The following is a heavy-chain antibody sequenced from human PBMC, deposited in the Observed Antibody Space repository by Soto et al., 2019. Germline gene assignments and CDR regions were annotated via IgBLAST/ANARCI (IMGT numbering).Heavy chain of an antibody. Sequence: EVELLESGGGLVQPGGSLRLSCVASGFTFMNYDMRWIRQAPGKGLEWVSGISGSGGVTYYADSVKGRFTISRDNSKNTLYLQMNSLRAEDTAIYYCAKNRQFRSYYESAGHYDNWGQGTLVTVSS. CDR3: AKNRQFRSYYESAGHYDN. CDR1: GFTFMNYD. D-gene: IGHD3-10*01. V-gene: IGHV3-23*01. CDR2: ISGSGGVT. J-gene: IGHJ4*02.